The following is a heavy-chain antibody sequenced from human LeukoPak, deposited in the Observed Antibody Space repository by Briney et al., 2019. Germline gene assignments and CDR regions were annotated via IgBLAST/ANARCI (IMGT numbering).Heavy chain of an antibody. CDR2: ISGSDDGT. J-gene: IGHJ3*02. CDR1: GFTFSTYA. Sequence: GGSLRLSCAASGFTFSTYAMSWVRQIPGKGLEWVSAISGSDDGTYYVDYVKGRFTISRDNSKNTLYLQMNSLRVEDTAVYYCARVGVTAFDIWGQGTMVTVSS. CDR3: ARVGVTAFDI. D-gene: IGHD2-21*02. V-gene: IGHV3-23*01.